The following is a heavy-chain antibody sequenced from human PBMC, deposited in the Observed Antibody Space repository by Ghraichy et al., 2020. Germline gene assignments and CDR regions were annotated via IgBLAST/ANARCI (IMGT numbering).Heavy chain of an antibody. CDR1: GGSISSYY. V-gene: IGHV4-59*01. CDR2: IYYSGST. J-gene: IGHJ4*02. D-gene: IGHD3-3*01. Sequence: TLSLTCTVSGGSISSYYWSWIRQPPGKGLEWIGYIYYSGSTNYNPSLKSRVTISVHTSKNQFSLKLSSVTAADTAVYYCARGTLEWLPTFDYWGQGTLVTVSS. CDR3: ARGTLEWLPTFDY.